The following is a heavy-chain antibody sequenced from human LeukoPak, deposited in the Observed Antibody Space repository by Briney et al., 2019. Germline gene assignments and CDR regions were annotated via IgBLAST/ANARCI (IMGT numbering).Heavy chain of an antibody. D-gene: IGHD6-25*01. J-gene: IGHJ4*02. CDR2: ISANGGGT. V-gene: IGHV3-23*01. Sequence: GGSLRLSCAASGFTFSNYAMSWVRQAPGKGLEWVSAISANGGGTYYADSVKGRFTISRDNSKNTLYLQMNTLRAEDTAVYYCAKGSGPFDYWGQGTPVTVSS. CDR1: GFTFSNYA. CDR3: AKGSGPFDY.